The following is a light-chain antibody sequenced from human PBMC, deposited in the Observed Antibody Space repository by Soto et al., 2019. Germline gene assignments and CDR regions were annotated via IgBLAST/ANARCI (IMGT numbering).Light chain of an antibody. CDR2: DVT. CDR3: ISYTTRSTLV. Sequence: QSALTQPASVSGSLGQSITISCTGTSSDVGAYDFVSWYQHSPGKAPKLVTFDVTHRPPGISDRFSGSKSANTASLTISGLQAADEAFYYCISYTTRSTLVFGGGTKVTVL. J-gene: IGLJ1*01. V-gene: IGLV2-14*01. CDR1: SSDVGAYDF.